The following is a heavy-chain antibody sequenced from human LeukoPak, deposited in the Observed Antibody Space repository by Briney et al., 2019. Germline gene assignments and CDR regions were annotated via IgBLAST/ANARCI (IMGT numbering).Heavy chain of an antibody. D-gene: IGHD6-19*01. CDR3: AREDSSYYYYYYYMDV. CDR2: IYYSGST. V-gene: IGHV4-39*07. Sequence: SETLSLTCTVSGGSISSSSYYWGWIRQPPRKGLEWIGSIYYSGSTYYNPSLKSRVTISVDTSKNQFSLKLSSVTAADTAVYYCAREDSSYYYYYYYMDVWGKGTTVTVSS. J-gene: IGHJ6*03. CDR1: GGSISSSSYY.